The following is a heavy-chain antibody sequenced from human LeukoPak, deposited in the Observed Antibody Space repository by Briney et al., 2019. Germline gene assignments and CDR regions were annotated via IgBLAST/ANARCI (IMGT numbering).Heavy chain of an antibody. Sequence: PGGSLRLSCAASGFTFSNAWMSWVRQAPGKGLEWVGRIKSKTDGGTTDYAAPVKGRFTISRDDSKNTPYLQMNSLKTEDTAVYYCTTDPGYYSGFDYWGQGTLVTVSS. CDR3: TTDPGYYSGFDY. V-gene: IGHV3-15*01. CDR2: IKSKTDGGTT. D-gene: IGHD3-22*01. J-gene: IGHJ4*02. CDR1: GFTFSNAW.